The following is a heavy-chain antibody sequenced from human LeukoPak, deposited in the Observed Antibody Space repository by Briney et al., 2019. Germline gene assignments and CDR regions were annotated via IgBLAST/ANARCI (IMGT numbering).Heavy chain of an antibody. CDR2: IKPDGNER. V-gene: IGHV3-7*01. Sequence: GGSLRLSCAASGFTLNTYWISWVRQAPGKGLQWVANIKPDGNERYYVDYVKGRFTISRDNARSSLYLQMNSLRVEDAAIYYCARRQWTAFDFWGQGTMVTVSS. CDR3: ARRQWTAFDF. CDR1: GFTLNTYW. J-gene: IGHJ3*01. D-gene: IGHD6-19*01.